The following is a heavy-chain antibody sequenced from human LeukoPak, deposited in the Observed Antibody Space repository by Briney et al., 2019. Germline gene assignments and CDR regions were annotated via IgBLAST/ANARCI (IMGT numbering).Heavy chain of an antibody. Sequence: NSSETLSLTCGVSGGSVSSTNWWPWIRQPPGKGLEWIGEVHLDGRTNFNPSLKSRLTMSVDLSENHVSLKLTSVTAADTAVYYCAREGGFYRPLDYSGQGTVVTVSS. CDR3: AREGGFYRPLDY. CDR1: GGSVSSTNW. V-gene: IGHV4-4*02. CDR2: VHLDGRT. D-gene: IGHD6-25*01. J-gene: IGHJ4*02.